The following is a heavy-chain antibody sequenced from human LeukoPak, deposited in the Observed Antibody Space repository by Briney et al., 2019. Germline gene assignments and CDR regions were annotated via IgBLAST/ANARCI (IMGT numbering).Heavy chain of an antibody. CDR1: GGSISSSSYY. Sequence: SETLSLTCTVSGGSISSSSYYWGWIRQPPGKGLEWIGSIYYSGSTYYNPSLKSRVTISVDTSKNQFSLKLSSVTAADTAVYYCARLCGGSCYRAEYYYYGMDVWGQGTTVTVSS. CDR3: ARLCGGSCYRAEYYYYGMDV. CDR2: IYYSGST. J-gene: IGHJ6*02. V-gene: IGHV4-39*01. D-gene: IGHD2-15*01.